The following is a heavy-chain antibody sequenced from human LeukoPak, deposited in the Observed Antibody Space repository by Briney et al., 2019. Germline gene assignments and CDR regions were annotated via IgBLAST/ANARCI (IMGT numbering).Heavy chain of an antibody. CDR1: GFTFSSYW. V-gene: IGHV3-74*01. J-gene: IGHJ6*02. Sequence: SGGSLRLSCVASGFTFSSYWMHWVRQAPGKGLVWVSRVKSDGSVTNYADSVKGRFTISRDNAKNTLYLQMNSLRTEDTAVYYCARGLPNYYGMDVWGQGTTVTVSS. CDR2: VKSDGSVT. CDR3: ARGLPNYYGMDV.